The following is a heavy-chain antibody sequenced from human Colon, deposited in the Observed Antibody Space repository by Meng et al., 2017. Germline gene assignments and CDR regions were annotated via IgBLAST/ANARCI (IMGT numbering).Heavy chain of an antibody. CDR2: ISSTGGST. CDR1: GFTFTTYD. Sequence: EVQLLESGGGLVQTGGSLRLSCAASGFTFTTYDISWVRQATGKGLEWVSGISSTGGSTYYADSVKGRFTISRDNSKSTLYLQMNSLRAEETALYYCAKVGWEDYWGQGTLVTVSS. D-gene: IGHD1-26*01. CDR3: AKVGWEDY. V-gene: IGHV3-23*01. J-gene: IGHJ4*02.